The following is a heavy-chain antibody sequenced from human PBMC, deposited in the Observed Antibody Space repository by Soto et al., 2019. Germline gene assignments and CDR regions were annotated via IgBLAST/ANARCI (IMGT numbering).Heavy chain of an antibody. D-gene: IGHD3-10*01. CDR3: ARAPYGSGSYYKTKFYGMDV. CDR1: GGSISSGGYY. J-gene: IGHJ6*02. V-gene: IGHV4-31*02. CDR2: IYYSGST. Sequence: SETLSLTCTVSGGSISSGGYYWSWIRQHPGKGLERIGYIYYSGSTYYNPSLKSRVTISVDTSKNQFSLKLSSVTAADTAVYYCARAPYGSGSYYKTKFYGMDVWGQGTTVTVSS.